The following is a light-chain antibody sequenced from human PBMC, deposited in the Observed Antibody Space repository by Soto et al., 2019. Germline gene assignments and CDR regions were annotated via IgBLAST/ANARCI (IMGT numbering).Light chain of an antibody. Sequence: QSVLTQPPSASGSPGQSVTISCTGTSSDVGGYNYVSWYRQYPGKAPKLMIYEVSHRPAGVPDRLSGSKSGNTASLTVSGLQAEDEADYYCSSYAGSNNFVVFGGGTKVTVL. CDR3: SSYAGSNNFVV. V-gene: IGLV2-8*01. CDR1: SSDVGGYNY. J-gene: IGLJ2*01. CDR2: EVS.